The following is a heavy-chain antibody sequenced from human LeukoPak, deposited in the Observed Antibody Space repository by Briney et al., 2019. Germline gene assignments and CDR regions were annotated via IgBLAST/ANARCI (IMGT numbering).Heavy chain of an antibody. CDR3: ARGLAYSSSWYGFFLRKNDAFDI. V-gene: IGHV1-8*01. D-gene: IGHD6-13*01. CDR1: GYTFTSYD. CDR2: MNPNSGNT. J-gene: IGHJ3*02. Sequence: ASVKVSCKASGYTFTSYDINWVRQATGQGLEWMGWMNPNSGNTGYAQKFQGRVTMTRNTSISTAYMELSSLRSEGTAVYYCARGLAYSSSWYGFFLRKNDAFDIWGQGTMVTVSS.